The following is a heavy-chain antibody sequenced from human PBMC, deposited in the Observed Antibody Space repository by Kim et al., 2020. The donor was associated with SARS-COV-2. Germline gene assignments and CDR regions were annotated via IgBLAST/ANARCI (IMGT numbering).Heavy chain of an antibody. CDR3: AREEVTGGGSYVY. CDR2: MNAANGDI. J-gene: IGHJ4*02. CDR1: GYTFSVNP. Sequence: ASVKVSCKASGYTFSVNPIHWVRQAPGQGLEWMGWMNAANGDIRYSPGFQVRVTFTSDTPASTAYMDLSSLTSEDTAVYYYAREEVTGGGSYVYWGQGT. V-gene: IGHV1-3*03. D-gene: IGHD1-26*01.